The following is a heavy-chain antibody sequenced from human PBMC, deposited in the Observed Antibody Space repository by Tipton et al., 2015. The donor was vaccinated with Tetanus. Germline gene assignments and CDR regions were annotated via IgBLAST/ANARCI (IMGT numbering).Heavy chain of an antibody. Sequence: TLSLTCAVYGGSFSGYYWSWIRQPPGKGLEWIGYIYYSGSTYYNPSLKSRVTISVDTSKNQFSLKLSSVTAADTAVYYCARAGYCSSTSCYSMRYYGMDVWGQGTTVTVSS. CDR1: GGSFSGYY. CDR2: IYYSGST. D-gene: IGHD2-2*01. J-gene: IGHJ6*02. CDR3: ARAGYCSSTSCYSMRYYGMDV. V-gene: IGHV4-34*09.